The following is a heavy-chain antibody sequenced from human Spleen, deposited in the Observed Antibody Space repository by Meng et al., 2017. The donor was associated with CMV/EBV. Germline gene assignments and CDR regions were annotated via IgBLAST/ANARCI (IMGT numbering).Heavy chain of an antibody. J-gene: IGHJ4*02. CDR1: GFTFSSYA. V-gene: IGHV3-23*01. CDR3: AKESRITMIVVVITGGDYFDY. Sequence: GGSLRLSCAASGFTFSSYAMSWVRQAPGKGLEWVPAISGSGGSTYYADSVKGRFTISRDNSKNTLYLQMNSPRAEDTAVYYCAKESRITMIVVVITGGDYFDYWGQGTLVTVSS. CDR2: ISGSGGST. D-gene: IGHD3-22*01.